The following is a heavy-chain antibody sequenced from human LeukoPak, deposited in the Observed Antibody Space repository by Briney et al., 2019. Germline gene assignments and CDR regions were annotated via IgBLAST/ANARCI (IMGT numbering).Heavy chain of an antibody. J-gene: IGHJ4*02. CDR3: ARDLAAGTVCYDY. CDR2: IKQDGSEK. V-gene: IGHV3-7*01. Sequence: GGSLRLSCAASGFTFSSYWMSWVRQAPGKGLGWVANIKQDGSEKYYVDSVKGRFTISRDNAKNSLYLQMNSLRAEDTAVYYCARDLAAGTVCYDYWGQGTLVTVSS. CDR1: GFTFSSYW. D-gene: IGHD6-13*01.